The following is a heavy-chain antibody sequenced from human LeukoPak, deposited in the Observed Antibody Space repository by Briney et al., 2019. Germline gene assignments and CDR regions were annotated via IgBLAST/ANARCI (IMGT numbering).Heavy chain of an antibody. J-gene: IGHJ4*02. Sequence: ASVKVSCKASGGTSSSYAISWVRRAPGQGLEWMGRIIPILGIANYAQKFQGRVTITADKSTSTAYMELSSLRSEDTAVYYCARDSPYYDSSGYYYWGQGTLATVSS. CDR2: IIPILGIA. V-gene: IGHV1-69*04. CDR3: ARDSPYYDSSGYYY. CDR1: GGTSSSYA. D-gene: IGHD3-22*01.